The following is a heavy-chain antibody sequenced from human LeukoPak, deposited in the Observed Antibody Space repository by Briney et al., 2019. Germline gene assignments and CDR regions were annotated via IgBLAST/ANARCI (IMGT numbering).Heavy chain of an antibody. CDR2: ISSSSSYI. CDR1: GFTFSCYS. CDR3: ARDPYGSGYYFDY. Sequence: GGSLRLSCAASGFTFSCYSMNWVRQAPGKGLEWVSSISSSSSYIYYADSVKGRFTISRDNAKNSLYLQMNSLRAEETAVYYCARDPYGSGYYFDYWGQGTLVTVSS. J-gene: IGHJ4*02. D-gene: IGHD2-15*01. V-gene: IGHV3-21*01.